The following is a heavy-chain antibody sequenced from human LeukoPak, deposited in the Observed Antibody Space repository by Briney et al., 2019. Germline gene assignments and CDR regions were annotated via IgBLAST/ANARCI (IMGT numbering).Heavy chain of an antibody. CDR1: GFIFSGNY. D-gene: IGHD1-26*01. J-gene: IGHJ4*02. CDR3: ARNPTGENFGY. V-gene: IGHV3-7*03. Sequence: GGSLRLSCAASGFIFSGNYMSWVRQAPGKGLEWVANIKQDGSEKYYVDSVKGRFTISRDNAKNSLYLQMNSLRAEDTAVYYCARNPTGENFGYWGQGTLVTVSS. CDR2: IKQDGSEK.